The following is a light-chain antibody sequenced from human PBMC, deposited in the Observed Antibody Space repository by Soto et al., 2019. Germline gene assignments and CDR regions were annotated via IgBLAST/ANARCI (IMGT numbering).Light chain of an antibody. J-gene: IGKJ4*01. CDR3: QQSYSTPLT. CDR2: AAS. CDR1: QSISSY. V-gene: IGKV1-39*01. Sequence: DIPMTQSPSSLSASVGDRVTITCRASQSISSYLNWYQQKPGKAPKVLIYAASSLQSGVPSRFSGSGSGTDFTLTISSLQPEDFATYYCQQSYSTPLTFGGGTMVEIK.